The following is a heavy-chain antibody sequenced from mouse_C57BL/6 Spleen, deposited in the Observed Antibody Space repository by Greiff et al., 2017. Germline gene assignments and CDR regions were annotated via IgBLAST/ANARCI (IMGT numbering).Heavy chain of an antibody. Sequence: VQGVESGAELVRPGASVTLSCKASGYTFTDYEMHWVKQTPVHGLAWIGALAPAPGGTAYNQKFTGKAILTADKSSSTAYMELRSLTSEDSAVYYCTRSITTVLARYFDYWGQGTTLTVSA. J-gene: IGHJ2*01. CDR1: GYTFTDYE. V-gene: IGHV1-15*01. D-gene: IGHD1-1*01. CDR2: LAPAPGGT. CDR3: TRSITTVLARYFDY.